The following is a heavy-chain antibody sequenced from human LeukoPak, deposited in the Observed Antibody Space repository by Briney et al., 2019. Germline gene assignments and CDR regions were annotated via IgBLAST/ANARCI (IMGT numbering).Heavy chain of an antibody. CDR1: GGSISSYY. CDR3: ALTHSYYYYMDV. Sequence: SETLSLTCTVSGGSISSYYWSWIRQPPGKGLEWIGYIYYSGSTNYNPSLKSRVTISVDTSKNQFSLKLSSVTAADTAVYYCALTHSYYYYMDVWGKGTTVTVSS. J-gene: IGHJ6*03. V-gene: IGHV4-59*12. CDR2: IYYSGST. D-gene: IGHD2-21*02.